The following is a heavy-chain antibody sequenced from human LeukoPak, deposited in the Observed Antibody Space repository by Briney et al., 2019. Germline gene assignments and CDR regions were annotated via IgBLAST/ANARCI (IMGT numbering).Heavy chain of an antibody. CDR2: ITGSGGSS. V-gene: IGHV3-23*01. D-gene: IGHD6-6*01. J-gene: IGHJ4*02. CDR3: AKSSSSYGGTKSYFDY. Sequence: GGSLRLSCAASGFTFSSYAMTWVRQAPGKGLEWVSAITGSGGSSYYADSVKGRFTISRDNSKNTLYLQMNNLRGEDTAVYYCAKSSSSYGGTKSYFDYWGQGSLVTVSS. CDR1: GFTFSSYA.